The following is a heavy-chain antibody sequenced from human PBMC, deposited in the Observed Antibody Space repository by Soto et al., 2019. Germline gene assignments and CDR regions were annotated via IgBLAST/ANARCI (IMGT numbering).Heavy chain of an antibody. J-gene: IGHJ4*02. D-gene: IGHD1-26*01. Sequence: ASVKVSCKASGYTFTGYYMHWLRQAPGKGLEWMGRSAPEEGEPIYPQKFQGRVSMTEDPSTDTAYMELTSLRFEDTAVYFCAADRKIVGTIGAFDFWGQGTQVTVSS. CDR3: AADRKIVGTIGAFDF. CDR2: SAPEEGEP. V-gene: IGHV1-24*01. CDR1: GYTFTGYY.